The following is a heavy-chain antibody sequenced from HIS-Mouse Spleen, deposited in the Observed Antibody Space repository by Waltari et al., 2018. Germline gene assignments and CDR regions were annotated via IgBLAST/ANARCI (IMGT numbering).Heavy chain of an antibody. CDR3: ARGYSSSWNYFDY. Sequence: QVQLVQSGAEVKKPGSSVKVSCKASGGTFSSCAISGVRQAPGQGLEWMGRIIPILGIANYAQKFQGRVTITADKSTSTAYMELSSLRSEDTAVYYCARGYSSSWNYFDYWGQGTLVTVSS. J-gene: IGHJ4*02. CDR2: IIPILGIA. V-gene: IGHV1-69*04. CDR1: GGTFSSCA. D-gene: IGHD6-13*01.